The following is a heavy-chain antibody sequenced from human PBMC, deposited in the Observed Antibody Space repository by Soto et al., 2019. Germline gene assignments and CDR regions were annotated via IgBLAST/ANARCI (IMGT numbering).Heavy chain of an antibody. V-gene: IGHV1-2*04. D-gene: IGHD1-20*01. CDR1: GYKFTDYY. CDR2: VNPKRGDA. J-gene: IGHJ2*01. Sequence: QVLLVQSGAEVKKPGASVKVSCKASGYKFTDYYIHWVRQAPGQGPEWMGRVNPKRGDAVYAQKFQGWVTMTRDTATTTAYLEVNSLKSDDTAIYYCARDPGIPGRYWYFDLWGRGTLVTVSS. CDR3: ARDPGIPGRYWYFDL.